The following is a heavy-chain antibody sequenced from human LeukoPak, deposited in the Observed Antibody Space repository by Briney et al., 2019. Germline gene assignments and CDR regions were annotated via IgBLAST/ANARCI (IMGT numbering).Heavy chain of an antibody. D-gene: IGHD6-19*01. CDR1: GFTFSSYA. CDR2: ISGSGGST. CDR3: ASFDSSGWHYFDY. Sequence: GGSLRLSCAASGFTFSSYAMSWVRQAPGKGLEWVSAISGSGGSTYYADSVKGRFTIFRDNAKNSLYLQMNTLRAEDTAVYYCASFDSSGWHYFDYWGQGTLVTVSA. V-gene: IGHV3-23*01. J-gene: IGHJ4*02.